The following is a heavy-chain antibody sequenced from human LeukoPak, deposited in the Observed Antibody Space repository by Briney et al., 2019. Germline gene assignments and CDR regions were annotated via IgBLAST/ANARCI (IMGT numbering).Heavy chain of an antibody. V-gene: IGHV4-39*07. D-gene: IGHD6-13*01. CDR1: GGSISSSSYY. CDR3: ARETRIASWFDP. J-gene: IGHJ5*02. CDR2: IYYSGST. Sequence: SETLSLTCTVSGGSISSSSYYWGWIRQPPGKGLEWIGSIYYSGSTYYNPSLKSRVTISVDTSKNQFSLKLSSVTAADTAVYYCARETRIASWFDPWGQGTLVTVSS.